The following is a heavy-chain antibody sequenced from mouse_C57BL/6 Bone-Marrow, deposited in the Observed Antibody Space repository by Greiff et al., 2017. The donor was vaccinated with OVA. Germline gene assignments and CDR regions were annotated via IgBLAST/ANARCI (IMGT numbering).Heavy chain of an antibody. D-gene: IGHD1-1*01. CDR1: GYAFTNYL. Sequence: VQLQQSGAELVRPGTSVKVSCKASGYAFTNYLIEWVKQRPGQGLEWIGVINPGSGGTNYNEKFKGKATLTADKSSSTAYMQLSSLTSEDSAVYFCAREITTVVAPYWGQGTLVTVSA. J-gene: IGHJ3*01. CDR3: AREITTVVAPY. CDR2: INPGSGGT. V-gene: IGHV1-54*01.